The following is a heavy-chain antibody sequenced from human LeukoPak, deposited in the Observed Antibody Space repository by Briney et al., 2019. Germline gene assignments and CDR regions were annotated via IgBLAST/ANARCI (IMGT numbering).Heavy chain of an antibody. Sequence: ASVKVSCKASGYTFTGYYMHWVRQAPGQGLEWMGWINPNSGGTNYAQKFQGRVTMTRDTSISTAYMELSRLRSEDTAVYYCARGGYNWNYYEGYWGQGTLVTVSS. J-gene: IGHJ4*02. CDR2: INPNSGGT. V-gene: IGHV1-2*02. CDR1: GYTFTGYY. CDR3: ARGGYNWNYYEGY. D-gene: IGHD1-7*01.